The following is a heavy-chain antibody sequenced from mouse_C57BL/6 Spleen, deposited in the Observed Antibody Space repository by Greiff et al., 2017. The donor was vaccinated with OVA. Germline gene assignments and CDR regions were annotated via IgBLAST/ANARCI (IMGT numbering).Heavy chain of an antibody. J-gene: IGHJ3*01. D-gene: IGHD2-5*01. V-gene: IGHV14-1*01. CDR2: IDPEDGDT. Sequence: EVQLQQSGAELVRPGASVKLSCTASGFNIKDYYMHWVKQRPEQGLEWIGRIDPEDGDTEYAPKFQGKATMTADTSSNTAYLPLSSLTSEDTAVYYCTTGYYSNYDPYWGQGTLVTVSA. CDR1: GFNIKDYY. CDR3: TTGYYSNYDPY.